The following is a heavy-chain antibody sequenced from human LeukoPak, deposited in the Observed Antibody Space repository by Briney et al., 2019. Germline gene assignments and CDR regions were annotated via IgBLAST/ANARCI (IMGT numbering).Heavy chain of an antibody. CDR3: ARDPYSGSYGADYYYYMDV. J-gene: IGHJ6*03. CDR1: GFTFTAHW. CDR2: INERGTDS. V-gene: IGHV3-74*03. D-gene: IGHD1-26*01. Sequence: PGGSLRLSCTASGFTFTAHWIHWVRQPPGMGLVWVSRINERGTDSMYAESVKGRFAISRDNAKSSLYLQMNSLRAEDTAVYYCARDPYSGSYGADYYYYMDVWGKGTTVTISS.